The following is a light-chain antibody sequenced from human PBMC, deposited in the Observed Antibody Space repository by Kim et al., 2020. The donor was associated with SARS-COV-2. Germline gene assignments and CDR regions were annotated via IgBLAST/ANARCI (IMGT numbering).Light chain of an antibody. V-gene: IGLV3-19*01. CDR2: GKN. J-gene: IGLJ2*01. CDR3: NSRDSNNNVL. Sequence: VALGQSVRITCQGDSLRSYYATWYQQKPGQSPILVIYGKNNRPSGIPDRFSGSSSGNTASLTITGTQAGDEADYYCNSRDSNNNVLFGGGTQLTVL. CDR1: SLRSYY.